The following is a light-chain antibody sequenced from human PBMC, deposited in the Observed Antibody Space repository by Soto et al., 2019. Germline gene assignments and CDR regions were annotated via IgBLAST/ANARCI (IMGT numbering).Light chain of an antibody. Sequence: EIVLTQSPGTLSLSPCERATLSCRASQSVSSSYLAWYQQKPGQAPRLLIYDASNRATGIPARFSGSGSGTDFTLTISSLEPEDFAVYYCQQRSNWPITFGQGTRLEIK. CDR2: DAS. CDR1: QSVSSSY. CDR3: QQRSNWPIT. V-gene: IGKV3D-20*02. J-gene: IGKJ5*01.